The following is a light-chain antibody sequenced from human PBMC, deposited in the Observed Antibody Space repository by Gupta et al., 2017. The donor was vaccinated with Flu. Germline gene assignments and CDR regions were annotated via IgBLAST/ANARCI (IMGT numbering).Light chain of an antibody. CDR3: SSYTSSSTWV. Sequence: QSALTQPASVSGSPGQSTTISCTGTSSDVGGYNYVSWYQQHPAKAPKLMIYEVSKRPAGVANRFSGSKSGNTASLTISGLQAEDEADYYCSSYTSSSTWVFGGGTKLTVL. CDR2: EVS. J-gene: IGLJ3*02. CDR1: SSDVGGYNY. V-gene: IGLV2-14*01.